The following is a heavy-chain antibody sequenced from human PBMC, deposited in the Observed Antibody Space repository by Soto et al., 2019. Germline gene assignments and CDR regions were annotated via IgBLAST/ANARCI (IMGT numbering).Heavy chain of an antibody. CDR3: ASPRLSSDGTTPIDY. Sequence: QVQLVESGGGVVQPGRSLRLSCAASGFTFSSYAMHWVRQAPGKGLEWVAVISYNGSNKYYADSVKGRFTISRDNSXTTLYLQMNSLRAEDTAVYYCASPRLSSDGTTPIDYWGQGTLVTVSS. J-gene: IGHJ4*02. CDR2: ISYNGSNK. V-gene: IGHV3-30-3*01. CDR1: GFTFSSYA. D-gene: IGHD1-1*01.